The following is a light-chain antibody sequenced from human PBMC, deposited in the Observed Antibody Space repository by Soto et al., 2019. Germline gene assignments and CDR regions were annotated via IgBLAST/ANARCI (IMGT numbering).Light chain of an antibody. CDR1: QSVSSN. J-gene: IGKJ2*01. V-gene: IGKV3-15*01. CDR2: GAS. CDR3: HHYNSWPYT. Sequence: EILMTQYPDTLSGSPGERATLSCRASQSVSSNLAWYQQKPGQAPRLLMYGASTRATGFPARLSGSGYGTELTITISSLKHEDVAVYYCHHYNSWPYTFGQGTKVDIK.